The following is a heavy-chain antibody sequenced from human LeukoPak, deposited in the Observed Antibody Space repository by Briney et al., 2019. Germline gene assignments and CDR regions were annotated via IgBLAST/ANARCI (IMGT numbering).Heavy chain of an antibody. D-gene: IGHD5-12*01. CDR3: ARERSMVATGGNDY. CDR1: GYTFTTYN. CDR2: ISAYNGNT. V-gene: IGHV1-18*01. J-gene: IGHJ4*02. Sequence: VASVTVSCKASGYTFTTYNINWVRQAPGQGLEWMGWISAYNGNTNYAQKLQGRVTMTTDTSTSTAYMELRSLRSDDTAVYYCARERSMVATGGNDYWGQGTLVTVSS.